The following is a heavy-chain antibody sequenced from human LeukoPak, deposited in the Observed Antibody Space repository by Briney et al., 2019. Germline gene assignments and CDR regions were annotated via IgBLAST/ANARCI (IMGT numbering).Heavy chain of an antibody. CDR3: ARLNCSSTSCYRVRYYYYGMDV. V-gene: IGHV3-11*01. CDR2: ISSSGSTI. J-gene: IGHJ6*02. CDR1: GFTFSDYY. Sequence: GGSLRLSCAASGFTFSDYYMSWIRQAPGKGLEWVSYISSSGSTIYYADSVKGRFTISRDNAKNSLYPQMNSLRAEDTAVYYCARLNCSSTSCYRVRYYYYGMDVWGQGTTVTVSS. D-gene: IGHD2-2*01.